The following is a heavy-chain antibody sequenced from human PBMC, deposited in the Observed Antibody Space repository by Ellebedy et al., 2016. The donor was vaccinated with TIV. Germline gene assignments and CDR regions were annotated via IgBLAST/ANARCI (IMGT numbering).Heavy chain of an antibody. CDR1: GGTFSSYA. D-gene: IGHD5-24*01. CDR3: ARVVDGYNRGNDAFDI. V-gene: IGHV1-69*04. Sequence: AASVKVSCKASGGTFSSYAISWVRQAPGQGLEWMGRIIPILGIANYAQKFQGRVTITADKSTSTAYMELSSLRSEDTAVYYCARVVDGYNRGNDAFDIWGQGTMVTVSS. CDR2: IIPILGIA. J-gene: IGHJ3*02.